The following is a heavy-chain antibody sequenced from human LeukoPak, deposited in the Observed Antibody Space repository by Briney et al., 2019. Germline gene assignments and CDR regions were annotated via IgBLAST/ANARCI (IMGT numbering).Heavy chain of an antibody. CDR2: ISSSSSYI. J-gene: IGHJ1*01. Sequence: AGGSLRLSCAASGFTFSSYSMNWVRQAPGKGLEWVSSISSSSSYIYYADSVKGRFTISRDNAKNSLYLQMNSLRAEDTAVYYCTSWGDTTAEYFQRWGQGTLVTVSS. CDR1: GFTFSSYS. D-gene: IGHD2-21*02. CDR3: TSWGDTTAEYFQR. V-gene: IGHV3-21*01.